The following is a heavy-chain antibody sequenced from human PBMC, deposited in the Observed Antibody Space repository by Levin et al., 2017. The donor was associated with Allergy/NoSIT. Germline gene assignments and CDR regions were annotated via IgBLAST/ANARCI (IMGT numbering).Heavy chain of an antibody. CDR1: GYTFTSYY. J-gene: IGHJ6*03. V-gene: IGHV1-46*01. Sequence: ASVKVSCKASGYTFTSYYMHWVRQAPGQGLEWMGIINPSGGSTSYAQKFQGRVTMTRDTSTSTVYMELSSLRSEDTAVYYCARDSVVHYDFWSGYQTSHYYYYYMDVWGKGTTVTVSS. CDR3: ARDSVVHYDFWSGYQTSHYYYYYMDV. D-gene: IGHD3-3*01. CDR2: INPSGGST.